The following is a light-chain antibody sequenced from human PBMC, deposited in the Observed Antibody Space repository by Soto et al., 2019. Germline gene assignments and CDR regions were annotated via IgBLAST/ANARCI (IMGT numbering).Light chain of an antibody. CDR1: SSDVGGYNY. J-gene: IGLJ2*01. CDR3: CSYAGSYTVV. Sequence: QSVLTQPRSVSGSPGQSVTISCTGTSSDVGGYNYVSWYQQHPGKAPKLMIYDVSKRPSGVPDRFSGSTSGNTASLTISGLQAEDEADYYCCSYAGSYTVVFGAGTKLTVL. CDR2: DVS. V-gene: IGLV2-11*01.